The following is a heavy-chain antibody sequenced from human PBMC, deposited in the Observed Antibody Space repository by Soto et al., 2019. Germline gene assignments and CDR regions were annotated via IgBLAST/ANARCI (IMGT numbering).Heavy chain of an antibody. CDR2: IIPIFGTA. CDR3: AREKPGYSSGCFDY. Sequence: QVQLVQSGAEVQKPGSSVKVSCKASGGTFSSYAISWVRQAPGQGLEWMGGIIPIFGTANYAQKFQGRVTIPADKSTSTAYMELSSLRSEDTAVYYCAREKPGYSSGCFDYWGQGTLVTVSS. D-gene: IGHD6-19*01. V-gene: IGHV1-69*06. J-gene: IGHJ4*02. CDR1: GGTFSSYA.